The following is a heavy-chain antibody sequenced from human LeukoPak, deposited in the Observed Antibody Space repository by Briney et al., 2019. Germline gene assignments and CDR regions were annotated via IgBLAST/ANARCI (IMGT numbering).Heavy chain of an antibody. J-gene: IGHJ3*02. CDR3: ARESRRSYSDAVDI. D-gene: IGHD4-11*01. Sequence: GGALRLSCAASGVTFSSYEMNWVREAPGKGVEWGSYISSSGSTIYYAESVKSRFTISRDTAKNSLYVQMNSLRDKDTAAYYCARESRRSYSDAVDIWGKGKIVTVAS. CDR2: ISSSGSTI. CDR1: GVTFSSYE. V-gene: IGHV3-48*03.